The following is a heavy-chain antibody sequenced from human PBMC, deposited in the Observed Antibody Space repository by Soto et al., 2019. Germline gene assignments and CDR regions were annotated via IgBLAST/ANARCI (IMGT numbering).Heavy chain of an antibody. D-gene: IGHD6-13*01. CDR2: IYHSGST. Sequence: SETLSLTCTVSGGSISSRNYYWGWIRQPPGKGLEWIGTIYHSGSTYYNPSLKSRVTISVDTSKNQFSLKLSSVTAADTAVYYCATLPSTWYMFNWFDPWGQGTLVTVSP. CDR1: GGSISSRNYY. V-gene: IGHV4-39*01. CDR3: ATLPSTWYMFNWFDP. J-gene: IGHJ5*02.